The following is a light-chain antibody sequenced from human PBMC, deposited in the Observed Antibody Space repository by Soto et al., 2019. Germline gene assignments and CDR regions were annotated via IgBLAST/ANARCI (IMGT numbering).Light chain of an antibody. V-gene: IGKV1-5*03. Sequence: DIQMTQSPSTLSALEGERVTITGGASQSISSWLAWYQQKPGKAPNLLIYKASSLESGVPSRFSGSGSGTEFTLTISSLQPDDFATYYCQQYNSCPWTFGQGTKVDIK. CDR2: KAS. CDR3: QQYNSCPWT. J-gene: IGKJ1*01. CDR1: QSISSW.